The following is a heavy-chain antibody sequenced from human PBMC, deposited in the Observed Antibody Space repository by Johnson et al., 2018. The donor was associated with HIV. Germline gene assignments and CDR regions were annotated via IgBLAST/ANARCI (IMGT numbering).Heavy chain of an antibody. Sequence: VQLVESGGGLVQPGGSLRLSCAASGFTFSSYAMSWVRQAPGKGLEWVSAISGSGGSRYYADSVKGRFTISRDNSKNTRYLKMNSLRAEDTAVYYCPKVLAGIAARPLTFDAFDIWGQGTMVTVSS. CDR1: GFTFSSYA. J-gene: IGHJ3*02. D-gene: IGHD6-6*01. V-gene: IGHV3-23*04. CDR3: PKVLAGIAARPLTFDAFDI. CDR2: ISGSGGSR.